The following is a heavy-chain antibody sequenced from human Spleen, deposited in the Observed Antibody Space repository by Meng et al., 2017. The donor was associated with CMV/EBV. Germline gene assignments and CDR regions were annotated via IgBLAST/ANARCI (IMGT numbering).Heavy chain of an antibody. CDR3: ARSSGLDY. CDR1: GYTFSAYY. Sequence: ASVKVSCKASGYTFSAYYIHWVRQAPGQGLEWIGWITPNSGGTNYAQNFQGRVTMTRDTSTSTAYMELSRLRSDDTAVYYCARSSGLDYWGQGTLVTVSS. V-gene: IGHV1-2*02. CDR2: ITPNSGGT. J-gene: IGHJ4*02. D-gene: IGHD6-19*01.